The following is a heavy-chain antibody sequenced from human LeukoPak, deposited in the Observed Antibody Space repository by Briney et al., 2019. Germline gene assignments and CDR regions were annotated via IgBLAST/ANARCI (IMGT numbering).Heavy chain of an antibody. Sequence: ASVTVSCKASGFTFSSSGVQWVRQARGQRLEWIGWLVVGRGNTNYAQNFQERVTITRDMSTSTAYMELSSLRSEDTAMYYCATGLTIQGAFDIWGQGTMVTVSS. D-gene: IGHD3-3*01. CDR3: ATGLTIQGAFDI. V-gene: IGHV1-58*01. J-gene: IGHJ3*02. CDR1: GFTFSSSG. CDR2: LVVGRGNT.